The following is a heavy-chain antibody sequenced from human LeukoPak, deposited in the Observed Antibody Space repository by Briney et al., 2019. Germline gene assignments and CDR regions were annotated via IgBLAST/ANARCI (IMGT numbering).Heavy chain of an antibody. CDR1: GFTFSSYE. Sequence: GGSLRLSCAASGFTFSSYEMNWVRQAPGKGLEWVSYISSSGSTIYYADSVKGRFTISRDNSKNTVYLQMNSLRAEDTAVYYCATDPGYYDFWSAYSTSFFDYWGQGTLVTVSS. CDR2: ISSSGSTI. D-gene: IGHD3-3*01. CDR3: ATDPGYYDFWSAYSTSFFDY. J-gene: IGHJ4*02. V-gene: IGHV3-48*03.